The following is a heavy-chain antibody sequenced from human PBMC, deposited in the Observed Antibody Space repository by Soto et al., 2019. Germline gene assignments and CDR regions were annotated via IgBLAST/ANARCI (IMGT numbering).Heavy chain of an antibody. D-gene: IGHD3-22*01. CDR1: GFTFSSYG. J-gene: IGHJ4*02. CDR3: ASASRGHNFDTSRYDY. V-gene: IGHV3-30*03. CDR2: ISYDGNK. Sequence: VQLVESGGGVVQPGRSLRLSCAASGFTFSSYGMHWVRQAPGKGLEWVAAISYDGNKYYADSEKGRFTISRDNSKSTLYVQMNSLRVDDTAVYYCASASRGHNFDTSRYDYWGQATLVTVSS.